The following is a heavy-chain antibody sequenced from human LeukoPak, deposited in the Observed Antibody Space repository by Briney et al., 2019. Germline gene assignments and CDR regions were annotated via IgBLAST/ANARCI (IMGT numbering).Heavy chain of an antibody. CDR3: AKSTFGGSH. CDR1: GFSISSYG. D-gene: IGHD3-16*01. Sequence: GGTLRLSCVVSGFSISSYGMSWVRQAPGKGLEWVSAISGSRSSTYYAESVKGRFTISSDNSKNTLYLQMNSLRAEDTAVYYCAKSTFGGSHWGQGTLVTVSS. V-gene: IGHV3-23*01. J-gene: IGHJ4*02. CDR2: ISGSRSST.